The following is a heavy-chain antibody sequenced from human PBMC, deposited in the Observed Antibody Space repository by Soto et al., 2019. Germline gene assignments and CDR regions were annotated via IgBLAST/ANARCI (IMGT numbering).Heavy chain of an antibody. CDR1: GGSFNGYY. Sequence: QVQLHQWGAGLLKPSETLSLTCGVSGGSFNGYYWSWIRQPPGKGLEWIGEIHHSGNTNYNPSLKSRVSISVAPSKKQFSLMLSSVTAADTAVYYCARGSGLWWEGYWGQGSLVTVSS. D-gene: IGHD2-21*01. J-gene: IGHJ4*02. CDR3: ARGSGLWWEGY. V-gene: IGHV4-34*01. CDR2: IHHSGNT.